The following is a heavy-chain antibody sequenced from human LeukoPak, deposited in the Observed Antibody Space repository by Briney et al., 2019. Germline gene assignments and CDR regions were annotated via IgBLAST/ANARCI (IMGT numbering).Heavy chain of an antibody. J-gene: IGHJ4*02. CDR1: GTTFEDYA. CDR2: ISGDGGTT. D-gene: IGHD6-19*01. V-gene: IGHV3-43*02. Sequence: GGSLRLSCAASGTTFEDYAMHWVRQAPGKGLEWVSFISGDGGTTYYTDSVKGRFTISRDNRETSLYLQMNSLRTEDTASYYCAKDQGASGWGAFDYWGQGTLVAVSS. CDR3: AKDQGASGWGAFDY.